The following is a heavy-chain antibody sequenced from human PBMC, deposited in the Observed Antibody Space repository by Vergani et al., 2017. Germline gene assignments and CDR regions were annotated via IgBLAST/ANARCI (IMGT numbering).Heavy chain of an antibody. CDR3: ARWGRGAVGSDGMDV. D-gene: IGHD3-10*01. J-gene: IGHJ6*02. Sequence: QVQLVQSGAEVKKPGASVTVSCKASGYTFTSYDINWVRQATGQGLEWMGWMNPNSGNTGYAQKFQGRVTMTRNTSISTAYMELSSLGSEGTAVYYCARWGRGAVGSDGMDVWGQGTTVTVSS. CDR1: GYTFTSYD. CDR2: MNPNSGNT. V-gene: IGHV1-8*01.